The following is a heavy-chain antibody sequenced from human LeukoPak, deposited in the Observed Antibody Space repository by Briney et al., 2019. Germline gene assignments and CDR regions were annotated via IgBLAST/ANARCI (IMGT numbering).Heavy chain of an antibody. CDR1: GGSFSGYY. CDR3: ASHSGGYAY. D-gene: IGHD5-12*01. J-gene: IGHJ4*02. V-gene: IGHV4-34*01. CDR2: INHSGST. Sequence: SETLSLTCAVYGGSFSGYYWSWIRQPPGKGLEWIGEINHSGSTNYNPSLKSRVTISVDTSKNQFSLKLSSVTAADTVVYYCASHSGGYAYWGQGTLVTVSS.